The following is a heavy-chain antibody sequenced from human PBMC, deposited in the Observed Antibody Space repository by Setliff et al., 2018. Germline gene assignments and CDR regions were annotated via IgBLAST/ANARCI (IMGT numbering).Heavy chain of an antibody. CDR1: GGSMSSGPNY. V-gene: IGHV4-61*02. CDR2: VYSSVYSSGIT. D-gene: IGHD5-12*01. Sequence: SETLSLTCTVSGGSMSSGPNYWSWIRQPAGRGLEWVGRVYSSVYSSGITSYNPSLKSRVTISMDTSKNQFSLGLTSVTAADTAVYYCARNWRDSGYDYWGQGIVVTVSS. J-gene: IGHJ4*02. CDR3: ARNWRDSGYDY.